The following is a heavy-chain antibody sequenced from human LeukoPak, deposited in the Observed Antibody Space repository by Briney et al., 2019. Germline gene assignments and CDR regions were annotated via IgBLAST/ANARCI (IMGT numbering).Heavy chain of an antibody. CDR1: GFTFSSYW. V-gene: IGHV3-7*01. CDR3: ARIGITIFGVVKGFDH. Sequence: GGSLRLSCAASGFTFSSYWMSWVRQAPGKGLEWVANIKQDGSEKYYVDSVKGQFTISRDNAKNSLYLQMNSPRAEDTAVYYCARIGITIFGVVKGFDHWGQGTLVTVSS. CDR2: IKQDGSEK. J-gene: IGHJ5*02. D-gene: IGHD3-3*01.